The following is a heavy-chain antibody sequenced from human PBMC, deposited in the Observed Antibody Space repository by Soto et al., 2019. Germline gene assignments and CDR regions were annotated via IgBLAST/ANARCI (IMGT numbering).Heavy chain of an antibody. V-gene: IGHV3-48*02. Sequence: EVQLVESGEGLVQPGGSLRLSCAASGFTFSSYSMNWVRQAPGKGLAWVSYISSSSSTIYYADSVKGRFTISRDNAKNSLYLQMNSLRDEDTAVYFCARGPMYYDSSGYYLTFDYWGQGTLVIVSS. D-gene: IGHD3-22*01. CDR1: GFTFSSYS. J-gene: IGHJ4*02. CDR2: ISSSSSTI. CDR3: ARGPMYYDSSGYYLTFDY.